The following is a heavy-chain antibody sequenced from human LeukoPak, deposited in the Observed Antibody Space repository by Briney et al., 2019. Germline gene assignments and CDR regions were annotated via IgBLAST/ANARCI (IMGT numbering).Heavy chain of an antibody. D-gene: IGHD3-3*01. CDR2: IRYDGSNK. CDR3: AKDLMRFLEWLPAPGFDY. V-gene: IGHV3-30*02. J-gene: IGHJ4*02. CDR1: GFTFSSYG. Sequence: PGESLRLSCAASGFTFSSYGMHWVRQAPGKGLEWVAFIRYDGSNKYYADSVKGRFTISRDNSKNTLYLQMNSLRAEDTAVYYCAKDLMRFLEWLPAPGFDYWGQGTLVTVSS.